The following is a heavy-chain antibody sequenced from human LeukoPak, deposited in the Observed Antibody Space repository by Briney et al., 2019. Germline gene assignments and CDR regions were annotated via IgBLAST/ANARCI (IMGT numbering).Heavy chain of an antibody. CDR1: GYTFTSYG. CDR2: IIPIFGTA. Sequence: ASVKVSCKASGYTFTSYGISWVRQAPGQGLEWMGGIIPIFGTANYAQKFQGRVTITADKSTSTAYMELSSLRSEDTAVYYCARDQLDLAAAGTPAYYFDYWGQGTLVTVSS. CDR3: ARDQLDLAAAGTPAYYFDY. V-gene: IGHV1-69*06. D-gene: IGHD6-13*01. J-gene: IGHJ4*02.